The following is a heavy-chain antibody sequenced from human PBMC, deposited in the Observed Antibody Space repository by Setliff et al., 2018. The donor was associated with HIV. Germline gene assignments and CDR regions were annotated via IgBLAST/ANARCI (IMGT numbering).Heavy chain of an antibody. J-gene: IGHJ4*02. CDR1: RFTFNSFG. V-gene: IGHV3-30*03. D-gene: IGHD3-10*01. CDR2: ISFDGSKK. CDR3: ARLRLYNSALDY. Sequence: GSLRLSCATSRFTFNSFGMHWVRQAPGKGLEWVAMISFDGSKKNYADSVKGRFTLSRDNSKNTMFLQMNSLRAEDTAVYYCARLRLYNSALDYWGQGTLVTVSS.